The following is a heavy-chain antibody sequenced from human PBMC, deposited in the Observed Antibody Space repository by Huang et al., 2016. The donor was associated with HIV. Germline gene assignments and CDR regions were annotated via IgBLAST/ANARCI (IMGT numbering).Heavy chain of an antibody. CDR1: GGSFSGYS. J-gene: IGHJ4*02. CDR3: ARILMYYNSSGYGFDY. CDR2: INHSGST. D-gene: IGHD3-22*01. V-gene: IGHV4-34*01. Sequence: QVQLQQWGAGLLKPSETLSLTCAVYGGSFSGYSWSWIRQPPGKGLEWSGEINHSGSTNSNPSLKSRVTISVDTSKNQFSLKLSSVTAADTAVYYCARILMYYNSSGYGFDYWGQGTLVTVSS.